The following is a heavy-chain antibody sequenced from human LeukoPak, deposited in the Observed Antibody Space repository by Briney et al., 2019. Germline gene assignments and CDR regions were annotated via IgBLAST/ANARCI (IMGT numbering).Heavy chain of an antibody. CDR3: AKRGGYSGYAPPYSVQN. CDR2: ISGSGGST. J-gene: IGHJ4*02. CDR1: GFTFSSYA. D-gene: IGHD5-12*01. V-gene: IGHV3-23*01. Sequence: GGSLRLSCAASGFTFSSYAMSWVRQAPGKGLEWVSAISGSGGSTYYADSVKGRFAISRDNSKNTLYLQMNSLRAEDTAVYYCAKRGGYSGYAPPYSVQNWGQGTLVTVSS.